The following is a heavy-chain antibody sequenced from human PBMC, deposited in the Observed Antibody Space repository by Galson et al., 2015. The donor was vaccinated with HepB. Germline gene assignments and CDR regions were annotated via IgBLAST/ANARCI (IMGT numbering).Heavy chain of an antibody. CDR3: ARVTSTHNFGRSRYSFYYYGMDV. D-gene: IGHD1-20*01. CDR1: GYTFTNYA. J-gene: IGHJ6*02. Sequence: SVKVSCKASGYTFTNYAINWVRQAPGQGLEWMGWINTNTGEPTYAQAFTGGFVFSLATSVTTAHLQISSLKPEDTAVYYCARVTSTHNFGRSRYSFYYYGMDVWGQGTTVTVPS. CDR2: INTNTGEP. V-gene: IGHV7-4-1*02.